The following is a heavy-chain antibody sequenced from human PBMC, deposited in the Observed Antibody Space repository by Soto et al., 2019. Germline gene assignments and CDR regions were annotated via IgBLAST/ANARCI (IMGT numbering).Heavy chain of an antibody. Sequence: SETLSLTCAVYGGSFSGYYWSWIRQPPGKGLEWIGEINHSGSTNYNPSLKSRVTISVDTSKNQFSLKLSSVTAADTAVYYCARGHALIVVVVAATNWFDPWGQGTLVTVSS. CDR2: INHSGST. CDR3: ARGHALIVVVVAATNWFDP. CDR1: GGSFSGYY. V-gene: IGHV4-34*01. D-gene: IGHD2-15*01. J-gene: IGHJ5*02.